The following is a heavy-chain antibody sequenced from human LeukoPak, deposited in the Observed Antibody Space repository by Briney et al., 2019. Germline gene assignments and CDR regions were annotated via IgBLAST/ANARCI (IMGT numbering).Heavy chain of an antibody. CDR1: GISFSNYW. V-gene: IGHV3-74*01. D-gene: IGHD1-26*01. CDR2: IKSDGSST. CDR3: TRGRAVGGFDP. Sequence: GGSLRLSCAASGISFSNYWMHWVRQAPGKGLVWVSRIKSDGSSTSYADSVKGRFTISRDNAKNTLYLQMNSLRAEDTAVYYCTRGRAVGGFDPWGQGALVTVSS. J-gene: IGHJ5*02.